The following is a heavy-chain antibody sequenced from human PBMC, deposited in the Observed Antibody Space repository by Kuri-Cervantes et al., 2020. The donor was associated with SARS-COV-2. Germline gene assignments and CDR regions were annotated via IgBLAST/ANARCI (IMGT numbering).Heavy chain of an antibody. V-gene: IGHV3-30*02. CDR1: GFTFSSYG. CDR3: AKDPSLLWFGESDWFDP. D-gene: IGHD3-10*01. Sequence: GESLKISCAASGFTFSSYGMHWVRQAPGKGLEWVAFIRYDGSNKYYADSVKGRFTISRDNSKNTLYLQMNSLRAEDTAVYYCAKDPSLLWFGESDWFDPWGQGTLVTVSS. CDR2: IRYDGSNK. J-gene: IGHJ5*02.